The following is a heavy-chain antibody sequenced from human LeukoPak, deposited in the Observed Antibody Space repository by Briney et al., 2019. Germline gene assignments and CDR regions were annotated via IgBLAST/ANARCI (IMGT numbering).Heavy chain of an antibody. CDR2: ISSSGSYM. Sequence: GGSLRLSCAASGFTFSTYSMNWVRQAPGKGLEWVSSISSSGSYMYYADSVKGRFTISRDNSKNTLYLQMGSLRAEDMAVYYCARRPDSGSYYVDYWGQGTLVTVSS. V-gene: IGHV3-21*01. J-gene: IGHJ4*02. D-gene: IGHD1-26*01. CDR3: ARRPDSGSYYVDY. CDR1: GFTFSTYS.